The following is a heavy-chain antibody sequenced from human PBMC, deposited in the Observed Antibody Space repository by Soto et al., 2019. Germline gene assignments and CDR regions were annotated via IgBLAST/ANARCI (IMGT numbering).Heavy chain of an antibody. CDR1: GFTFSSYA. J-gene: IGHJ6*02. CDR2: ISGSGGST. V-gene: IGHV3-23*01. CDR3: AKDQLGYCSGGSCYYYYYGMDV. D-gene: IGHD2-15*01. Sequence: GGSLRLSCAASGFTFSSYAMSWVRQAPGKGLEWVSAISGSGGSTYYADSVKGRFTISRDNSKNTLYLQMNSLRAEDTAVYYCAKDQLGYCSGGSCYYYYYGMDVWGQVTTVTVSS.